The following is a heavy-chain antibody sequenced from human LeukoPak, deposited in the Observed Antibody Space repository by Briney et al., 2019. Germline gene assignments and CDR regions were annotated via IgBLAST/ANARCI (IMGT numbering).Heavy chain of an antibody. V-gene: IGHV3-53*01. Sequence: GGSLRLSCAASGFTVSSNYMSWVRQAPGKGLEWVSVIYSGGGTYYADSVKGRFTISRDNAKNSLYLQMNSLRDEDTAVYYCARDHYATGDYWGQGTLVTVSS. CDR3: ARDHYATGDY. D-gene: IGHD2-2*01. CDR1: GFTVSSNY. J-gene: IGHJ4*02. CDR2: IYSGGGT.